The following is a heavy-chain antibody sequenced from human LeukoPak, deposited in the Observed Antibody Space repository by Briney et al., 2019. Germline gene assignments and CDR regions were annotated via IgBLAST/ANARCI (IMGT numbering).Heavy chain of an antibody. CDR3: ARAGYCSSTSCYYYYYYMDV. J-gene: IGHJ6*03. V-gene: IGHV3-7*01. Sequence: GGSLRLSCAASGFTFSSYWMSWVRQAPGKGLEWVANIKQDGSEKCYVDSVKGRFTISRDNAKNSLYLQMNSLRAEDTAVYYCARAGYCSSTSCYYYYYYMDVWGKGTTVTVSS. D-gene: IGHD2-2*01. CDR1: GFTFSSYW. CDR2: IKQDGSEK.